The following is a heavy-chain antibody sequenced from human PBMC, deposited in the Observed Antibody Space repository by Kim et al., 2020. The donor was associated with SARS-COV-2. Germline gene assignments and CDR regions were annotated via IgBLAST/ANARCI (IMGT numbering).Heavy chain of an antibody. CDR2: INQDGGRK. D-gene: IGHD2-8*01. V-gene: IGHV3-7*03. CDR1: GFRFNTYW. J-gene: IGHJ5*02. CDR3: AGAWDGAFDP. Sequence: GGSLRLSCAASGFRFNTYWMAWVRQAPGKGLEWVANINQDGGRKYYVDSVTGRFTISRDNSQASLYLEMNNLRVDDTALYYCAGAWDGAFDPGGQGTLVTVSA.